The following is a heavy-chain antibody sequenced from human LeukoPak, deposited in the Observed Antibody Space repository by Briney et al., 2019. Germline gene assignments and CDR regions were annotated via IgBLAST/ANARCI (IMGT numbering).Heavy chain of an antibody. CDR3: AKVHCSSTSCYPPFDY. CDR2: IRYDGSNK. V-gene: IGHV3-30*02. D-gene: IGHD2-2*01. CDR1: GFTFSSYG. Sequence: GRSLRLSCAASGFTFSSYGMHWVRQAPGKGLEWVAFIRYDGSNKYYADSVKGRFTISRDNSKNTLYLQMNSLRAEDTAVYYCAKVHCSSTSCYPPFDYWGQGTLVTVSS. J-gene: IGHJ4*02.